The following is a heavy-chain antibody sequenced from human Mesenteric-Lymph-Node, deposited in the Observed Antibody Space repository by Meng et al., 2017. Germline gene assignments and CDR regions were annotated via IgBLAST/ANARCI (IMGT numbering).Heavy chain of an antibody. Sequence: SETLSLTCTVSGCSFSSYYWSWIRQPAGKGLEWIGRIYTSVSFNYNPSLKSRVTMSVDTSNNQFSLKLSSVTATDTAVYYGAGEWPLASWKLDYWGQGTLVTVSS. D-gene: IGHD2-2*01. V-gene: IGHV4-4*07. CDR3: AGEWPLASWKLDY. CDR2: IYTSVSF. J-gene: IGHJ4*02. CDR1: GCSFSSYY.